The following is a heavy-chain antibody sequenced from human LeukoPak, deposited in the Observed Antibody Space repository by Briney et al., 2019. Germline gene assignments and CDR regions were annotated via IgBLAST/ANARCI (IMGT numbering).Heavy chain of an antibody. D-gene: IGHD6-13*01. V-gene: IGHV3-21*01. J-gene: IGHJ4*02. CDR1: GFTFSSYS. CDR3: ARDYGQRLVHAFDY. CDR2: ISSSSSFK. Sequence: GGSLRLSCAASGFTFSSYSMNWVRQAPGKGLEWVSSISSSSSFKYYADSVKGRFTISRDNAKNSLYLQMNSLRAEDTAVYYCARDYGQRLVHAFDYWGQGTLVTVSS.